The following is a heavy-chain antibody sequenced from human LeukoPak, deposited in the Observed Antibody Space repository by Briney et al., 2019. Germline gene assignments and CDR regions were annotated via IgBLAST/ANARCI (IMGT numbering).Heavy chain of an antibody. CDR1: GGSISSSSSY. D-gene: IGHD4-17*01. J-gene: IGHJ4*02. V-gene: IGHV4-61*05. CDR3: ARQSRDGDYIAKLFGY. CDR2: IYYSGSI. Sequence: SETLSLTCTVSGGSISSSSSYWGWIRQPPGKGLEWIGYIYYSGSINYNPSLKSRVTISVDMSKNQFSLQLSSVTAADTAVYYCARQSRDGDYIAKLFGYWGQGTLVTVSS.